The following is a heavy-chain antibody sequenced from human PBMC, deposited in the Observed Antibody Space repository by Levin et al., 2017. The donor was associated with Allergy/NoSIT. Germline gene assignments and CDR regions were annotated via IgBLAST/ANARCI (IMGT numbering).Heavy chain of an antibody. CDR2: IYHSGST. V-gene: IGHV4-39*01. Sequence: SETLSLICTVSGGSIRTGSYYWGWIRQPPGKGLEWIGSIYHSGSTYYHPSLKSRVTIAVDTSKNQFSLKVTSVTAADTAVYYCARQGSGYSLFIDMWGQGTMVTVSS. CDR1: GGSIRTGSYY. CDR3: ARQGSGYSLFIDM. D-gene: IGHD5-18*01. J-gene: IGHJ3*02.